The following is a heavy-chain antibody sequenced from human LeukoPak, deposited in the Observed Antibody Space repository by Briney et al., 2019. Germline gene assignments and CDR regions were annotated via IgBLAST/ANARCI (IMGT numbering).Heavy chain of an antibody. CDR2: ITRTGSYT. CDR1: GFSFSTYT. J-gene: IGHJ4*02. Sequence: GGSLRLSCVASGFSFSTYTLNGVRQAPGTGLEWVSSITRTGSYTYYLDSVKGRFTISRDNANSSVFLHMNSLRAEDTAVYYCIRDPLSTIVLKSWGQGTLVSVSS. D-gene: IGHD3-3*01. V-gene: IGHV3-21*01. CDR3: IRDPLSTIVLKS.